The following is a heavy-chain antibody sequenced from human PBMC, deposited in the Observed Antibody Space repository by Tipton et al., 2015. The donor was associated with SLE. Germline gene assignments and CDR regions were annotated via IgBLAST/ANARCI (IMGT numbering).Heavy chain of an antibody. V-gene: IGHV4-59*01. CDR2: ISYSGST. CDR1: GGSISSYY. J-gene: IGHJ4*02. CDR3: ARSRETYDLGRVFDY. D-gene: IGHD3-16*01. Sequence: TLSLTCTISGGSISSYYWSWIRQPPGKGLEWIGYISYSGSTNYNPSLKSRVTISGDTSKNQFSLKLSSVTAADTAVYYCARSRETYDLGRVFDYWGQGTLVTVSS.